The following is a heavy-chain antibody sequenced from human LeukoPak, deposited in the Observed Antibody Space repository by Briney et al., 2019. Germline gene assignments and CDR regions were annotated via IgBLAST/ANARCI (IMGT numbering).Heavy chain of an antibody. J-gene: IGHJ3*02. Sequence: SETLSLTCTVSGGSIISTNYYWGWIRQPPGKGLEWIGNIYYSGSTYYSPSLKSRVTISVETSKNQFSLKLSSVTAADTAVYYCARLNRELAAVGNRDAFDIWGQGTMVTVSS. V-gene: IGHV4-39*01. D-gene: IGHD6-13*01. CDR3: ARLNRELAAVGNRDAFDI. CDR2: IYYSGST. CDR1: GGSIISTNYY.